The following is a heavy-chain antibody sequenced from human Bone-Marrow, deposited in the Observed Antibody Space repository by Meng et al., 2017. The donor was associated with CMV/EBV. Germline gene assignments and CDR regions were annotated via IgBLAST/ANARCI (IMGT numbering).Heavy chain of an antibody. CDR1: GYTFTGYY. V-gene: IGHV1-2*02. CDR3: ARSATSIVAPTPFFDY. J-gene: IGHJ4*02. CDR2: INPNSGGT. D-gene: IGHD5-12*01. Sequence: ASVKVSCKASGYTFTGYYMHWVRQAPGQGLEWMGWINPNSGGTNYAQKFQGRVTMTRDTSISTAYMELSRLRSDDTAVYYCARSATSIVAPTPFFDYWGQGTLDTVST.